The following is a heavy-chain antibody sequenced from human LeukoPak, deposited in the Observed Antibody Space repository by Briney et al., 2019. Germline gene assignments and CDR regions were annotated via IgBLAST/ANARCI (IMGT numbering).Heavy chain of an antibody. D-gene: IGHD6-13*01. Sequence: GGSLRLSCAASGFTVSSNYMSWVRQAPGKGLEWVSAISGSGGSTYYADSVKGRFTISRDNSKNTLYLQMNSLRAEDTAVYYCAKDAGLSAGLYYFDYWGQGTLVTVSS. CDR2: ISGSGGST. CDR3: AKDAGLSAGLYYFDY. J-gene: IGHJ4*02. CDR1: GFTVSSNY. V-gene: IGHV3-23*01.